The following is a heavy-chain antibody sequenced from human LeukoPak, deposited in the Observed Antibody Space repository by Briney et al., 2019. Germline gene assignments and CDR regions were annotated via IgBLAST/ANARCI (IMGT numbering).Heavy chain of an antibody. CDR3: ARDIEAAAGTFDP. CDR1: GGSISSSSYY. D-gene: IGHD6-13*01. CDR2: IYYSGST. Sequence: NPSETLSLTCTVSGGSISSSSYYWGWIRQLPGKGLEWIGSIYYSGSTYYNPSLKSRVTISVDTSKNQFSLKLSSVTAADTAVYYCARDIEAAAGTFDPWGQGTLVTVSS. V-gene: IGHV4-39*07. J-gene: IGHJ5*02.